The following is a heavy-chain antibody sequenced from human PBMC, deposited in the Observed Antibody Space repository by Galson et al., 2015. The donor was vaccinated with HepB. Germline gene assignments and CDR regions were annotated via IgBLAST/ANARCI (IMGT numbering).Heavy chain of an antibody. V-gene: IGHV6-1*01. CDR1: GDSVSSNSAA. J-gene: IGHJ6*02. CDR2: TYYRSKWYN. Sequence: CAISGDSVSSNSAAWNWIRQSPSRGLEWLGRTYYRSKWYNDYAVSVKSRITINPDTSKNQFSLQLNSVTPEDTAVYYCARGGMVRGLNGYYYYYGMDVWGQGTTVTVSS. D-gene: IGHD3-10*01. CDR3: ARGGMVRGLNGYYYYYGMDV.